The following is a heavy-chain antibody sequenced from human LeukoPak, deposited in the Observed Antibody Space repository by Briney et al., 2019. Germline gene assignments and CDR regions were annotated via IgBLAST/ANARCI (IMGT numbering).Heavy chain of an antibody. J-gene: IGHJ4*02. Sequence: ESGPTLVHPTQPLTLTCTFSGFSLSTSGVGVGWIRQPPGKALEWLALIYWNDDKRYSPSLKSRVTITKDTSKNQVVLTMTNMDPVDTATYYCAHRRREGTVTTGFDYWGQGTLVTVSS. CDR2: IYWNDDK. CDR3: AHRRREGTVTTGFDY. V-gene: IGHV2-5*01. D-gene: IGHD4-17*01. CDR1: GFSLSTSGVG.